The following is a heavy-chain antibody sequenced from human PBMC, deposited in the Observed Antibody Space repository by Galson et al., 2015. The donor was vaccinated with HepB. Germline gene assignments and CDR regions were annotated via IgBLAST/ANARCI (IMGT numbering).Heavy chain of an antibody. CDR2: ISSSSSYI. V-gene: IGHV3-21*04. CDR1: GFTFSSYS. J-gene: IGHJ4*02. D-gene: IGHD2-2*01. CDR3: ARDTGRPVVVPEAGYFDY. Sequence: SLRLSCAASGFTFSSYSMNWVRQAPGKGLEWVSSISSSSSYIYYADSVKGRFTISRDNAKNPPYLQMNSLRAEDTAVYYCARDTGRPVVVPEAGYFDYWGQGTLVTVSS.